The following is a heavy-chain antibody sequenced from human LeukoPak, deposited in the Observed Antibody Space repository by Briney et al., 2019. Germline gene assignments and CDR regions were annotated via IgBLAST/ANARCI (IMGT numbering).Heavy chain of an antibody. CDR3: ARDYGDYDYYFDY. CDR2: IIPILGIA. CDR1: GGTFSSYA. V-gene: IGHV1-69*04. J-gene: IGHJ4*02. D-gene: IGHD4-17*01. Sequence: SVKVSCKASGGTFSSYAISWVRQAPGQGLEWMGRIIPILGIANYAQKFQGRVAITADKSTSTAYMELSSLRSEDTAVYYWARDYGDYDYYFDYWGQGTLVTVSS.